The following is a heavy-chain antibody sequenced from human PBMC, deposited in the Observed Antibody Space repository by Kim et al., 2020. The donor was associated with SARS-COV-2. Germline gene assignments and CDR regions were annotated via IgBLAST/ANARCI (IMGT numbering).Heavy chain of an antibody. V-gene: IGHV3-30*04. CDR3: ARPNYYDSSGNGWFDP. CDR1: GFTFSSYA. J-gene: IGHJ5*02. CDR2: ISYDGSNK. Sequence: GGSLRLSCAASGFTFSSYAMQWVRQAPGKGLEWVAVISYDGSNKYYADSVKGRFTISRDNSKNTLFLQMNSLRAEDTAVYYCARPNYYDSSGNGWFDPWGQGTLVTVSS. D-gene: IGHD3-22*01.